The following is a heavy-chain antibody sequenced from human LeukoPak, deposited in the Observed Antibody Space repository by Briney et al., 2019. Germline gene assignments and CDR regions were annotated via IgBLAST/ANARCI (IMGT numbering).Heavy chain of an antibody. V-gene: IGHV4-59*08. Sequence: SETLSLTCTVSGGSISGYYWSWIRQPPGKGLEWVGSMYHSGSSNYNPSLESRVTTSVDTSESQFSLQLNSVTAADTAVYYCARDISGGSHAFDIWGQGTMVIVSS. CDR3: ARDISGGSHAFDI. J-gene: IGHJ3*02. CDR2: MYHSGSS. D-gene: IGHD3-3*02. CDR1: GGSISGYY.